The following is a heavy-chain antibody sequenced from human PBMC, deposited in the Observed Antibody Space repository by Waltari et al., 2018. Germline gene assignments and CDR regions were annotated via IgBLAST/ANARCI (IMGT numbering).Heavy chain of an antibody. CDR3: ARGKRGIWHYCYMDV. V-gene: IGHV4-34*01. Sequence: QVQLQQWGAGLLKPSETLSLTCAVYGGSFSGYYWSWIRQPPGKGLEWIGEINHSGSTKYNTSLKSRVTISVDTSKNQFSLKLSSVTAADTAVYYCARGKRGIWHYCYMDVWGKGTTVTVSS. CDR1: GGSFSGYY. J-gene: IGHJ6*03. D-gene: IGHD6-13*01. CDR2: INHSGST.